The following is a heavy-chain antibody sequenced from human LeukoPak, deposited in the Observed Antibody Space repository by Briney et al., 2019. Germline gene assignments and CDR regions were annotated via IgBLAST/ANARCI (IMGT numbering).Heavy chain of an antibody. Sequence: SGPTLLNPTQTLTLTCTCSGFSLSSPGVGVGWIRQPPGKALEWLALVYWNDAKRYSPSLRSRLTITKDSTQKQVVLTMTKMDPVDTATYYCAQKDADTTMVPHYWGQGILVTVSS. D-gene: IGHD5-18*01. CDR1: GFSLSSPGVG. J-gene: IGHJ4*02. V-gene: IGHV2-5*01. CDR3: AQKDADTTMVPHY. CDR2: VYWNDAK.